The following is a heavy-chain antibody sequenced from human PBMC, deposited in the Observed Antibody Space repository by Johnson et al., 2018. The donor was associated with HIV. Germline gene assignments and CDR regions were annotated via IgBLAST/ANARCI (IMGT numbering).Heavy chain of an antibody. J-gene: IGHJ3*02. CDR2: IRYDGSNK. CDR3: TTGTSWYVAITFDI. V-gene: IGHV3-30*02. Sequence: QEQLVESGGGVVQPGGSLRLSCAASGFTFSSYGMHWVRQAPGKGLEWVAFIRYDGSNKYYADSVKGRFTISRDDSKNTLYLQMNSLKTEDTAVYYCTTGTSWYVAITFDIWGQGTMVTVSS. D-gene: IGHD6-13*01. CDR1: GFTFSSYG.